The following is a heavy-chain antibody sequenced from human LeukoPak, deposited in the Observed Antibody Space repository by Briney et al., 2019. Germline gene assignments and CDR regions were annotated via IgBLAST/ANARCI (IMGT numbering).Heavy chain of an antibody. CDR3: ARLATYGGNPGN. CDR2: IHPSGST. V-gene: IGHV4-4*07. D-gene: IGHD4-23*01. Sequence: KASETLSLTCTVSGASISSYSWSWFRQSAGKGLEWIGRIHPSGSTYYNPSLKSRVTISVDRSKNQFSLKLSSVTAADTAVYYCARLATYGGNPGNWGQGTLVTVSS. CDR1: GASISSYS. J-gene: IGHJ4*02.